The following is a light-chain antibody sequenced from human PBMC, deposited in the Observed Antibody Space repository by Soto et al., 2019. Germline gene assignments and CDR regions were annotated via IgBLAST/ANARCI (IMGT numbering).Light chain of an antibody. Sequence: DIPMTQSPSSLSASVGDRVTITCRASQSISSYLNWYQQKPGKAPKLLIYAASSLQSGVPSRFSVSGSGTDFTLTISSLQPEDFATYYCQQSYSTPSTFGPGTKVDLK. J-gene: IGKJ3*01. CDR3: QQSYSTPST. V-gene: IGKV1-39*01. CDR1: QSISSY. CDR2: AAS.